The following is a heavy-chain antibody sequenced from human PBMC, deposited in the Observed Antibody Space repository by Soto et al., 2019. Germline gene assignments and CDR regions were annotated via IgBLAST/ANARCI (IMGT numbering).Heavy chain of an antibody. CDR1: GGTFSSYA. J-gene: IGHJ4*02. V-gene: IGHV1-69*13. D-gene: IGHD5-12*01. CDR3: ARERYSGYHVYYFDY. Sequence: ASVKVSCKASGGTFSSYAISWVRQAPGQGLEWMGGIIPIFGTANYAQKFQGRVTITADESTSTAYMELSSLRSEDTAVYYCARERYSGYHVYYFDYWGQGTLVTVSS. CDR2: IIPIFGTA.